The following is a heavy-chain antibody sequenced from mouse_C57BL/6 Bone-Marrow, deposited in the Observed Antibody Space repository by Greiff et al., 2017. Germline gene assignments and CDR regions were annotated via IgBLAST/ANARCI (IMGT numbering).Heavy chain of an antibody. D-gene: IGHD1-1*01. J-gene: IGHJ3*01. CDR1: GFTFSSYG. V-gene: IGHV5-6*01. Sequence: EVQVVESGGDLVKPGGSLKLSCAASGFTFSSYGMSWVRQTPDKRLEWVATISSGGSYTYYPDSVKGRFTISRDNAKNTLYLQMSSLKSEDTAMYYCARLPYYYGSSDGWFAYGGQGTLVTVSA. CDR2: ISSGGSYT. CDR3: ARLPYYYGSSDGWFAY.